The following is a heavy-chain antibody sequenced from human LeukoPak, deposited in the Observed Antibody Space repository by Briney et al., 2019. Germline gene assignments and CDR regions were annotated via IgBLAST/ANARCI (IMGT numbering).Heavy chain of an antibody. CDR3: ARHFPHCSSTSCSPYYYGMDV. CDR2: IYYSGST. CDR1: GGSISSYY. V-gene: IGHV4-59*08. J-gene: IGHJ6*02. D-gene: IGHD2-2*01. Sequence: PSETLSLTYTVSGGSISSYYWSWIRQPPGKGLEWIGFIYYSGSTNYNPSLKSRVTISVDTSKNQFSLKLSSVTAADTAVYYCARHFPHCSSTSCSPYYYGMDVWGQGTTVTVSS.